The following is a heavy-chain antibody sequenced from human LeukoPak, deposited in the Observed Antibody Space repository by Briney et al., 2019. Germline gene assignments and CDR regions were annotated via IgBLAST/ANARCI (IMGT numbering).Heavy chain of an antibody. Sequence: KPSETLSLTCTVSGASIISYYWSWIRQPAGKGLEWIGRIYPTGITNYNPSLKSRVTMSLDTSKSQFSLQLSSVTAADTAVYYCARLKSYDSSGYSPGYYMDVWGKGTTVTVSS. CDR2: IYPTGIT. CDR1: GASIISYY. CDR3: ARLKSYDSSGYSPGYYMDV. D-gene: IGHD3-22*01. J-gene: IGHJ6*03. V-gene: IGHV4-4*07.